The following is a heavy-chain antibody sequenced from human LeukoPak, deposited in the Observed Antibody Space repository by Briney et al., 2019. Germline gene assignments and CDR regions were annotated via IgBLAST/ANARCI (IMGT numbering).Heavy chain of an antibody. CDR1: GFSVSSYW. V-gene: IGHV3-74*01. Sequence: PGGSLRLSCAASGFSVSSYWMHWVRQAPGKGLVWVSRIKSDESSASYADSVKGRFTISRDNAKNTLYLQMNSLRAEDTAVYYCAKNLLGSESFSWYFDLWGRGTLVTVSS. D-gene: IGHD1-26*01. CDR2: IKSDESSA. J-gene: IGHJ2*01. CDR3: AKNLLGSESFSWYFDL.